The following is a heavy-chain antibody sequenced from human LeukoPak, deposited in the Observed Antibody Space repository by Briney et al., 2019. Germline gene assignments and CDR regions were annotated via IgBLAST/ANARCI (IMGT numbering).Heavy chain of an antibody. CDR2: INWYGGST. Sequence: GGSLRLSCAAPGFTFSSYSMNCVRQTPGKGLEWVSGINWYGGSTGYADSVKGRYTISRDNAKNSLYLQMNSLRAEDTALYHCARGVGFLEWLNAFDIWGQGTMVTVSS. CDR3: ARGVGFLEWLNAFDI. CDR1: GFTFSSYS. D-gene: IGHD3-3*02. J-gene: IGHJ3*02. V-gene: IGHV3-20*01.